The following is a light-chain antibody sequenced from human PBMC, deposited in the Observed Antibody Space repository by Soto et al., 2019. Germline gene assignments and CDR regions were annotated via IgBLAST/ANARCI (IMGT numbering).Light chain of an antibody. CDR2: GAS. Sequence: EIVLTQSPGTLSLSPGERATLSCRASQSVSSSYLAWYQQKPGQAPRLLIYGASSRATGIPDRFSGSGSGTDFTLTISRLEPEDFAVYYCQQYGSSSWTFGQGTRWMSN. J-gene: IGKJ1*01. CDR1: QSVSSSY. CDR3: QQYGSSSWT. V-gene: IGKV3-20*01.